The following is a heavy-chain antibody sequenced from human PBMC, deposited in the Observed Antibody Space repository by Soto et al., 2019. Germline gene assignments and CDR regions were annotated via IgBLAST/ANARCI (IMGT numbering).Heavy chain of an antibody. CDR2: IIPIFGTA. CDR1: GGTFSSYA. D-gene: IGHD3-22*01. Sequence: QVQLVQSGAEVKKPGSSVKVSCKASGGTFSSYAISWVRQAPGQGLEWMGGIIPIFGTANYAQKFQGRVTITADESTSTAYMELSSLRSEDTAVYYCARERDSYGVIKSYAFDIWGQGTMVTVSS. J-gene: IGHJ3*02. V-gene: IGHV1-69*01. CDR3: ARERDSYGVIKSYAFDI.